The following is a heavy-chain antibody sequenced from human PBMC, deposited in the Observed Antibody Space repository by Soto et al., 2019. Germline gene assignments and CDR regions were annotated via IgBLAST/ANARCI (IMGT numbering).Heavy chain of an antibody. Sequence: PSETLSLTCTVSGGSISSGDYYWSWIRQPPGKGLEWIGYVYYSGSTYYNPSLKSRVTISVDTSKNQFSLKLSSVTAADTAVYYCARAISDYVWGSYLYSWFDPWGQGTLVTVSS. CDR2: VYYSGST. J-gene: IGHJ5*02. CDR1: GGSISSGDYY. CDR3: ARAISDYVWGSYLYSWFDP. V-gene: IGHV4-30-4*01. D-gene: IGHD3-16*02.